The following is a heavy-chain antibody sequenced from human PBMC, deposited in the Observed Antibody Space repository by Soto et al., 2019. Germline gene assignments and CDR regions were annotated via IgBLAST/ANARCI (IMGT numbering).Heavy chain of an antibody. Sequence: QVQLVQSGAEVKKPGSSVKVSCKASGGTFSSYTISWVRQAPGQGLEWMGRIIPILGIANYAQKFQGRVTITADKSTSTAYMELSSLRSEDTAVYYCAREPYGGDPMLWGQGTLVTVSS. V-gene: IGHV1-69*08. CDR2: IIPILGIA. CDR3: AREPYGGDPML. J-gene: IGHJ4*02. CDR1: GGTFSSYT. D-gene: IGHD2-21*02.